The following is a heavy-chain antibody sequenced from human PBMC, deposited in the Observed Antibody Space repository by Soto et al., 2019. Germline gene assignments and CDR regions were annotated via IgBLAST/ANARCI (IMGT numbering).Heavy chain of an antibody. J-gene: IGHJ5*02. Sequence: QVQLVQSGAEVRKPGAAVKVSCKASGYSFTGYFIHWVRQDPGQGLEWMGWINPNTGVTNYAQRFKGRVTMPRDTSITTAYVDLTSLTSDDTAVYYCAREGPDPWFDTWGQGTLVTVSS. CDR1: GYSFTGYF. V-gene: IGHV1-2*02. CDR3: AREGPDPWFDT. CDR2: INPNTGVT.